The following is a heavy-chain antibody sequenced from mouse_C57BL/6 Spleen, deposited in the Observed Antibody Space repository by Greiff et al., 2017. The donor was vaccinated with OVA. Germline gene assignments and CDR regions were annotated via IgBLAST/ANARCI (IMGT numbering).Heavy chain of an antibody. J-gene: IGHJ2*01. CDR3: ARTHDYGSIYYFDY. Sequence: VQLQQSGAELVKPGASVKISCKASGYAFSSYWMNWVKQRPGKGLEWIGQIYPGDGDTNYNGKFKGKATLTADKSSSTAYMQLSSLTSEDSAVYFCARTHDYGSIYYFDYWGQGTTLTVSS. V-gene: IGHV1-80*01. CDR1: GYAFSSYW. CDR2: IYPGDGDT. D-gene: IGHD1-1*01.